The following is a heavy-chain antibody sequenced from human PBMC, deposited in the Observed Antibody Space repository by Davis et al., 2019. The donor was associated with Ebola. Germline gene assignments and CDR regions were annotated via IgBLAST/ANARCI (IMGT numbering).Heavy chain of an antibody. CDR3: ARRRWSSSGCIFS. CDR1: GYTFTSYD. D-gene: IGHD3-22*01. Sequence: AASVKVSCKASGYTFTSYDVNWVRQATGQGLEWMGRMNPNSGNTGYARKFQDRVTMTRDTSMNTAYMELSSLRSEDTAVYYCARRRWSSSGCIFSWGQGTMVTVSS. CDR2: MNPNSGNT. V-gene: IGHV1-8*01. J-gene: IGHJ3*01.